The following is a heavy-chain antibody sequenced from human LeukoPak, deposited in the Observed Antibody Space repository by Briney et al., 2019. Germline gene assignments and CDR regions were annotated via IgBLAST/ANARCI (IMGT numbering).Heavy chain of an antibody. CDR3: ARGDDYGDYWGLY. CDR1: VYTFTKYG. J-gene: IGHJ4*02. D-gene: IGHD4-17*01. Sequence: ASVKVSCKASVYTFTKYGITWVRQAPGQGLEWMGWISTYNGNTNYAQKLQGRVTMTTDTSTSTAYMELRSLISDDAAVYYCARGDDYGDYWGLYWGQGTLVTVSS. CDR2: ISTYNGNT. V-gene: IGHV1-18*01.